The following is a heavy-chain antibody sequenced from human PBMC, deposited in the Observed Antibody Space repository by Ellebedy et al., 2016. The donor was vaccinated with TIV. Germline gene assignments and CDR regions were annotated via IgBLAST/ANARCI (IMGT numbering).Heavy chain of an antibody. D-gene: IGHD2-8*02. CDR3: ARLYCTGGDCYPFDAFDI. V-gene: IGHV5-51*01. CDR1: GYSFSTYW. Sequence: GESLEISXRASGYSFSTYWVGWVRQMPGKGLEWMGIIDPGDSDTRYSPSFEGQVTISADKSITTAYLQWSSLKASDTAMYYCARLYCTGGDCYPFDAFDIWGQGTMVTVSS. J-gene: IGHJ3*02. CDR2: IDPGDSDT.